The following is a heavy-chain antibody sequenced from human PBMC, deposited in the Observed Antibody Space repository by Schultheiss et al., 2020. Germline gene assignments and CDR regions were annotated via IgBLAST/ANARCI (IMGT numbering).Heavy chain of an antibody. CDR1: GGTFSSYA. D-gene: IGHD3-10*01. CDR2: ISAYNGNT. J-gene: IGHJ3*02. V-gene: IGHV1-18*01. Sequence: ASVKVSCKASGGTFSSYAISWVRQAPGQGLEWMGWISAYNGNTNYAQKLQGRVTMTTDTSTSTAYMELRSLRSDDTAVYYCARDYYANGAFDIWGQGTMVTVSS. CDR3: ARDYYANGAFDI.